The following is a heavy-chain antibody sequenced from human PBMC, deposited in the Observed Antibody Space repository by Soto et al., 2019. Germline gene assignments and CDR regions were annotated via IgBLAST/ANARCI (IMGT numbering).Heavy chain of an antibody. D-gene: IGHD4-17*01. J-gene: IGHJ6*02. CDR2: IFYDGSHK. Sequence: QVQLEESGGGVVQPGRSLRLSCTASGFAFSDYGMHWVRQAPGKGLEWVAIIFYDGSHKYYADSVKGRFTISGDNSRNTVELQMKSLRAEDTATYFCARRRSTVTTPWFYHGLDVWGRGTKVTVSS. CDR1: GFAFSDYG. CDR3: ARRRSTVTTPWFYHGLDV. V-gene: IGHV3-33*01.